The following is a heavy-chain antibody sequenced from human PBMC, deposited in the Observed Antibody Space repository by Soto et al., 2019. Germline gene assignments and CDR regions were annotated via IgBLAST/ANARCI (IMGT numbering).Heavy chain of an antibody. J-gene: IGHJ6*03. CDR1: GFTFSSYA. V-gene: IGHV3-23*01. CDR2: ISGSGGST. CDR3: ARGPGAREGKSLSILTGYSYYYYYMDV. D-gene: IGHD3-9*01. Sequence: GGSLRLSCAASGFTFSSYAMSWVRQAPGKGLEWVSAISGSGGSTYYADSVKGRFTISRDNSKNTLYLQMNSLRAEDTAVYYCARGPGAREGKSLSILTGYSYYYYYMDVWGKGTTVTVSS.